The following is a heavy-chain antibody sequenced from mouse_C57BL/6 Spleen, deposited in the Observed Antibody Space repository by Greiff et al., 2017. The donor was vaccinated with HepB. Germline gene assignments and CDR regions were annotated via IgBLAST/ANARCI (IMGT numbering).Heavy chain of an antibody. CDR2: IDPSDSYT. V-gene: IGHV1-50*01. Sequence: QVQLKQSGAELVKPGASVKLSCKASGYTFTSYWMQWVKQRPGQGLEWIGEIDPSDSYTNYNQKFKGKATLTVDTSSSTAYMQLSSLTSEDSAVYYCAICTPTNGSSFYFDYWGKGTTLTVSS. CDR3: AICTPTNGSSFYFDY. D-gene: IGHD1-1*01. J-gene: IGHJ2*01. CDR1: GYTFTSYW.